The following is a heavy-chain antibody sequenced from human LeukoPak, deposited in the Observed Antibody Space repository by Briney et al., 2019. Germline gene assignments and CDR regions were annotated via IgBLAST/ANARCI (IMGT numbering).Heavy chain of an antibody. CDR2: ISSSSSYI. J-gene: IGHJ4*02. CDR1: GFTFSSYS. CDR3: ARGPGSSSSSGY. D-gene: IGHD6-6*01. V-gene: IGHV3-21*01. Sequence: SGGSLRLSCAASGFTFSSYSMNWVRQAPGKGLEWVSSISSSSSYIYYADSVKGRFTISRDNAKNSLYLQMNSLRAEDTAVYYCARGPGSSSSSGYWGQGTLVTVSS.